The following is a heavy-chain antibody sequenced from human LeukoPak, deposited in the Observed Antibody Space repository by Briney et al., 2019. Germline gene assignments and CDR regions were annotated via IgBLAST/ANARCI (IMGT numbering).Heavy chain of an antibody. J-gene: IGHJ3*02. V-gene: IGHV4-31*03. CDR3: ARDRRDYGGNLLPFDI. Sequence: PSQTLSLTCTVSGGSISSGGYYWSWIRQHPGKGLEWIGYIYYSGSTYYNPSLKSRVTISVDTSKNQFSLKLSSVTAADTAVYYCARDRRDYGGNLLPFDIWGQGTMVTISS. D-gene: IGHD4-23*01. CDR2: IYYSGST. CDR1: GGSISSGGYY.